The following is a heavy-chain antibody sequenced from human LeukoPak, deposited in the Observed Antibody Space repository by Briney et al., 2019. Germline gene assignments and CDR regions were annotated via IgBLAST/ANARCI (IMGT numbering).Heavy chain of an antibody. J-gene: IGHJ6*03. Sequence: GGSLRLSCAASGFTFTDYYISWIRQAPGKGLEWISYISSSGSTIYYADSMKGRFNNSRDNAKNSVYLQMDSLRAEDTAVYYCARGYNYYYYMDVWGKGTTVTVAS. CDR2: ISSSGSTI. V-gene: IGHV3-11*04. CDR1: GFTFTDYY. CDR3: ARGYNYYYYMDV.